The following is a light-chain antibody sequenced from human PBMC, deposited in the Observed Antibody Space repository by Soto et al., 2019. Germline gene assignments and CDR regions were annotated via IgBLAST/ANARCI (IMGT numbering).Light chain of an antibody. CDR2: GAS. CDR3: QQYGSSPLT. Sequence: EVVMTQSPATLSVSPGEGATLSCRASQGIGDTLAWYQHKAGQTPRLLIYGASRRATGIPDRFSGSGSGTDFTLTISRLEPEDFAVYYCQQYGSSPLTFGGGTKVDIK. J-gene: IGKJ4*01. CDR1: QGIGDT. V-gene: IGKV3-20*01.